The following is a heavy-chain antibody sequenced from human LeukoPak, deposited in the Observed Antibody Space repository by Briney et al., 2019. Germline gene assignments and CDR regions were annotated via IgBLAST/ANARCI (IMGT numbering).Heavy chain of an antibody. CDR1: GGSISSYY. D-gene: IGHD3-10*01. J-gene: IGHJ4*02. V-gene: IGHV4-4*07. CDR2: IYTSGST. Sequence: KPSETLSLTCTVSGGSISSYYWSWIRQPAGKGLEWIGRIYTSGSTKYNSSLKSRVTVSVDTSKNQFSLKLSSVTAADTAVYYCARGFLGDYYGSGSYYVFDYWGQGTLVTVSS. CDR3: ARGFLGDYYGSGSYYVFDY.